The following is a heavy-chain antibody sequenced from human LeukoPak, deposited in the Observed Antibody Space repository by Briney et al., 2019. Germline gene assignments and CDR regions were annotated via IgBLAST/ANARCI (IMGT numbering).Heavy chain of an antibody. CDR1: GFTSSSYA. D-gene: IGHD4-11*01. J-gene: IGHJ4*02. V-gene: IGHV3-23*01. CDR3: ARRTYDYTDY. Sequence: PGGSLRLSCAASGFTSSSYAMSWVRQAPGKGLEWVSSLSGSGGSTYYADSVRGRFTISRDNSKNSLYLQMNSLRAEDTAVYYCARRTYDYTDYWGQGTLVTVSS. CDR2: LSGSGGST.